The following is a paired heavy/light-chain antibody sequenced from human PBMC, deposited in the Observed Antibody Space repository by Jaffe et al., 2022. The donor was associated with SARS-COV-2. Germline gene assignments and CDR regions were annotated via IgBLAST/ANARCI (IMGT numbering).Heavy chain of an antibody. CDR3: ARDSDYAFAN. Sequence: EVQLAESGGGLVQPGGSLRLSCAPSGFTFSGAAMHWVRQAPGKGLEWVARIWSDGGSISYPDSVKGRFTISRDNVKNVLYLQMNSLRAEDTAIYYCARDSDYAFANWGQGSLVIVSS. J-gene: IGHJ4*02. CDR1: GFTFSGAA. V-gene: IGHV3-48*01. D-gene: IGHD4-17*01. CDR2: IWSDGGSI.
Light chain of an antibody. CDR3: CSYTGRLSWV. V-gene: IGLV2-23*01. J-gene: IGLJ3*02. CDR2: GAS. Sequence: QSALTQPASVSGSPGQSLTISCTGTNDDIGSSYLVSWYQQYPGKAPKLIIYGASQRPSGVSNRFSGSRSANTASLTISGLQAEDEADYYCCSYTGRLSWVFGGGTKLAVL. CDR1: NDDIGSSYL.